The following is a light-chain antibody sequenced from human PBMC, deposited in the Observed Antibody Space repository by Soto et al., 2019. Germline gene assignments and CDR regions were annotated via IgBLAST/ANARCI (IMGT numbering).Light chain of an antibody. Sequence: DIQLTQSPSFLSASVEDRVTITCRASQGISSYLAWYQQKPGKAPKLLIYAASTLQSGVPSRFSGSGSGTEFTLTIISLQPEDFATYYCQQLNSYPITFGQGTRLEIK. CDR3: QQLNSYPIT. V-gene: IGKV1-9*01. CDR2: AAS. J-gene: IGKJ5*01. CDR1: QGISSY.